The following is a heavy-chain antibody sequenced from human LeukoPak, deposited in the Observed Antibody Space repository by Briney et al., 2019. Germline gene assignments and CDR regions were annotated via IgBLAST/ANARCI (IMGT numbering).Heavy chain of an antibody. Sequence: SETLSLTCTVSGGSLSSGSYYWSWIRQPAGKGLEWIGRIYTSGSTNYNPSLKSRVTISVDTSKNQFSLKLSSVTAADTAVYYCSSTAMVIGGGDYWGQGTLVTVSS. D-gene: IGHD5-18*01. CDR2: IYTSGST. CDR1: GGSLSSGSYY. CDR3: SSTAMVIGGGDY. V-gene: IGHV4-61*02. J-gene: IGHJ4*02.